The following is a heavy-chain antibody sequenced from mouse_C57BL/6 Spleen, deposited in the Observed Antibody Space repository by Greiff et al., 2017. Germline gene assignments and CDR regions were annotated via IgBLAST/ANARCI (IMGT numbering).Heavy chain of an antibody. V-gene: IGHV5-9*01. D-gene: IGHD1-1*01. CDR1: GFTFSSYT. CDR3: ARPSYYYGAMDY. CDR2: ISGGGGNT. J-gene: IGHJ4*01. Sequence: EVQGVESGGGLVKPGGSLKLSCAASGFTFSSYTMSWVRQTPEKRLEWVATISGGGGNTYYPDSVKGRFTISRDNAKNTLYLQMSSLRSEDTALYYCARPSYYYGAMDYWGQGTSVTVSS.